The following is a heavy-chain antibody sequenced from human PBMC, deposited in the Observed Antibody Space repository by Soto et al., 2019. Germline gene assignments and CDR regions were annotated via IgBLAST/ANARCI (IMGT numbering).Heavy chain of an antibody. Sequence: PGGSLRLSCAASGFTFSSYAMSWVCQAPGPGGECVSAIGSSSGRTYYADSVNSRFTISRHNSKTTLYLPMNSRRAEDTAVYYCAIASGKGDLDLENGFDSWGQEPRFTGSP. CDR3: AIASGKGDLDLENGFDS. D-gene: IGHD2-21*01. J-gene: IGHJ4*03. V-gene: IGHV3-23*01. CDR2: IGSSSGRT. CDR1: GFTFSSYA.